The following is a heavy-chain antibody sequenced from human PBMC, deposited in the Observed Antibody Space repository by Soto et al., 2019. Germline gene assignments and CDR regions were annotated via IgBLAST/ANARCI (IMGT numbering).Heavy chain of an antibody. CDR2: IYHSGST. CDR1: GGSINSGGYS. Sequence: PSETLSLTCAVSGGSINSGGYSWSWIRQPPGKGLEWIGYIYHSGSTYYNPSLKSRVTISVDRSKNQFSLKLSSVTAADTAVYYCARGRRREGYYYGMDVWGQGTTVTVSS. D-gene: IGHD1-26*01. J-gene: IGHJ6*02. V-gene: IGHV4-30-2*01. CDR3: ARGRRREGYYYGMDV.